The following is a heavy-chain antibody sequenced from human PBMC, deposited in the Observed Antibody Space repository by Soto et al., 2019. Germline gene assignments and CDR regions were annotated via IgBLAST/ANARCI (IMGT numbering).Heavy chain of an antibody. D-gene: IGHD3-16*02. V-gene: IGHV1-69*13. CDR2: IIPTLGTP. CDR1: GGTFNNSA. CDR3: ARVPPREGRRRYYDYVWGSYPAWSAKDY. J-gene: IGHJ4*02. Sequence: ASVKDSCKASGGTFNNSAVTWVRQAPGQGLEWMGGIIPTLGTPNYAQKFQGRVTITADESTSTAYMELSSLRSDDTAIYYCARVPPREGRRRYYDYVWGSYPAWSAKDYWGQGTLVTVSS.